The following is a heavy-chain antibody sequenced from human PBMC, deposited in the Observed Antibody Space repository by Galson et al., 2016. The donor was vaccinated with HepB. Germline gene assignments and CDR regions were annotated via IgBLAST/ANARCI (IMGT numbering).Heavy chain of an antibody. CDR2: IYPGDSET. V-gene: IGHV5-51*01. CDR3: ARHGYYYGMDV. J-gene: IGHJ6*02. CDR1: GYSFTPYW. D-gene: IGHD2-15*01. Sequence: QSGAEVKKPGESLKISCKASGYSFTPYWIGWVRQMPGKGLEWMGIIYPGDSETRNNPSFHGQVTISADKSISTVYLQWSSLKASDTAMYYCARHGYYYGMDVCGQGTTVTVSS.